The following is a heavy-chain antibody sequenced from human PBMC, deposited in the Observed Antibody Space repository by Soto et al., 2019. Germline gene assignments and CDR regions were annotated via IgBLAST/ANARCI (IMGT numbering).Heavy chain of an antibody. CDR3: ARSAGWYAVHS. J-gene: IGHJ4*02. D-gene: IGHD6-19*01. CDR1: GDSVSSPYY. CDR2: VFHTGPP. Sequence: QVQLQESGPGLVKPSGTLSLTCAVSGDSVSSPYYWCWVRQPPGKGLEWIGEVFHTGPPRYNPSLRSRVPISMDKSINQFSLDLSSVTAADTAVYYCARSAGWYAVHSWGPGTLVIVSS. V-gene: IGHV4-4*02.